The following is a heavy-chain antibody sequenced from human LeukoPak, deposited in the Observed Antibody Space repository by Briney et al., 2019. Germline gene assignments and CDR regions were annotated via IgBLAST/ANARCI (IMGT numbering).Heavy chain of an antibody. D-gene: IGHD5-18*01. CDR1: GGSFSGYY. CDR2: INHSGST. Sequence: SETLSLTCAVYGGSFSGYYWSWIRQPPGKGLEWIGEINHSGSTNYNPSLKSRGVISIDTSKNQSSLRLSSVTAADTAVYYCARENDRYGRIDYWGQGTQVTVSS. V-gene: IGHV4-34*01. J-gene: IGHJ4*02. CDR3: ARENDRYGRIDY.